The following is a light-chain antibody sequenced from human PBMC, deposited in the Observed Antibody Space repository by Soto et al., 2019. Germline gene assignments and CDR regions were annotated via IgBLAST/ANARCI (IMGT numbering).Light chain of an antibody. J-gene: IGKJ1*01. CDR2: GAS. CDR3: YQDVSSGR. CDR1: QSVSSY. V-gene: IGKV3-20*01. Sequence: TVYLSVGKECRLCYRPSQSVSSYLASYQQKPGQAPRPLLYGASNRATGIPYMFSSSGSGTNYIRAISILEPQVFGVYDCYQDVSSGRFGPGTKVDIK.